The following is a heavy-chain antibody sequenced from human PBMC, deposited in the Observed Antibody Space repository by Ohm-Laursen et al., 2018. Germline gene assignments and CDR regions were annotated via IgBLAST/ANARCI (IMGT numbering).Heavy chain of an antibody. CDR1: GFTFDDYA. CDR2: ITWNSGSL. D-gene: IGHD4-17*01. J-gene: IGHJ5*02. CDR3: TKDYSVTTGFDP. V-gene: IGHV3-9*01. Sequence: SLRLSCAASGFTFDDYAMHWVRQAPGKGLEWVSGITWNSGSLGYADSVKGRFTISRDNPKKTLYLQMNSLRAEDTALYYCTKDYSVTTGFDPWGQGTLVTVSS.